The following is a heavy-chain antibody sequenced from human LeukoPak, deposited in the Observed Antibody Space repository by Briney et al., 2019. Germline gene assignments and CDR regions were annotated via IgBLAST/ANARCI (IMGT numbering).Heavy chain of an antibody. CDR3: AKDSGYDQYYFDY. Sequence: GGSLRLSCAASGFTFNIYSMNWVRQAPGKGLEWVAVISYDGSNKYYADSVKGRFTISRDNSKNTLYLQMNSLRAEDTAVYYCAKDSGYDQYYFDYWGQGTLVTVSS. D-gene: IGHD5-12*01. CDR1: GFTFNIYS. J-gene: IGHJ4*02. CDR2: ISYDGSNK. V-gene: IGHV3-30*18.